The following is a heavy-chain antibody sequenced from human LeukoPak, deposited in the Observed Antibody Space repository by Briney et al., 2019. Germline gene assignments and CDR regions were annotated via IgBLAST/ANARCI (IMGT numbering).Heavy chain of an antibody. D-gene: IGHD6-6*01. CDR3: ARGEYSSSFDP. V-gene: IGHV4-59*01. J-gene: IGHJ5*02. CDR1: GGSISSYY. Sequence: PSETLSLTCTVSGGSISSYYWSWIRQPPGKGLEWIGYIYYSGSTNYNPSLKSRVTISVDTSKNQFSLRLSSVTAADTAVYYCARGEYSSSFDPWGQGTLVTVSS. CDR2: IYYSGST.